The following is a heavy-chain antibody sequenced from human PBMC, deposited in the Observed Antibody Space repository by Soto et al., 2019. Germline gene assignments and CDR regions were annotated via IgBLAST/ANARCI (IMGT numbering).Heavy chain of an antibody. CDR2: TYYRSKWYN. J-gene: IGHJ6*02. Sequence: SQTLSLTCAISGDSVSSNSAAWNWIRQSPSRGLEWLGRTYYRSKWYNDYAVSVKSRITINPDTSKNQFSLQLNSVTPEDTAVYFCARVNLGYCTSTSCLVYYYYGMDVWGQGTTVTVSS. D-gene: IGHD2-2*01. V-gene: IGHV6-1*01. CDR1: GDSVSSNSAA. CDR3: ARVNLGYCTSTSCLVYYYYGMDV.